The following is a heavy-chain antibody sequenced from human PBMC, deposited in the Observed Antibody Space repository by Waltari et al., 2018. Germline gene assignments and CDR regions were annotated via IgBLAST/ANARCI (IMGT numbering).Heavy chain of an antibody. J-gene: IGHJ4*02. V-gene: IGHV3-23*01. D-gene: IGHD4-17*01. CDR3: AKDRGVTTGGDY. CDR1: GFTFSSYA. CDR2: ISGSGGST. Sequence: EVQLLESGGGLVQPGGSLRLSCAASGFTFSSYAMSWVRQAPGKGLEWGSAISGSGGSTYYADSVKGRFTISRDNSKNTLYLQMNSLRAEDTAVYYCAKDRGVTTGGDYWGQGTLVTVSS.